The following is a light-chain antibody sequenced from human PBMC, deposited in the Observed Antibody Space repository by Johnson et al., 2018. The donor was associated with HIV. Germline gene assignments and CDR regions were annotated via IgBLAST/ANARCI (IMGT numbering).Light chain of an antibody. V-gene: IGLV1-51*02. CDR1: SSNIGNNY. Sequence: QSLLTQPPSVSAAPGQKVTISCSGSSSNIGNNYVSWYQQLPGTAPKLLIYENNKRPLGIPDRFSGSKSGTSATLGITGLQTGDEADYYCGTWDSSMSALFGTGTKVTVL. J-gene: IGLJ1*01. CDR2: ENN. CDR3: GTWDSSMSAL.